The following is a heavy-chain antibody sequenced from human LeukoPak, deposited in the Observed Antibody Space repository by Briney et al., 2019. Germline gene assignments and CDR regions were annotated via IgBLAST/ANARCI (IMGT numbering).Heavy chain of an antibody. Sequence: GGSLRLSCAASGFTFSSYGMHWVRQAPGKGLEWVAVISYDGSNKYYADSVKGRFTISRDNPKNTLYLQMNSLRAEDTAVYYCAKETYDYGDFSFDYWGQGTLVTVSS. CDR2: ISYDGSNK. V-gene: IGHV3-30*18. D-gene: IGHD4-17*01. CDR1: GFTFSSYG. CDR3: AKETYDYGDFSFDY. J-gene: IGHJ4*02.